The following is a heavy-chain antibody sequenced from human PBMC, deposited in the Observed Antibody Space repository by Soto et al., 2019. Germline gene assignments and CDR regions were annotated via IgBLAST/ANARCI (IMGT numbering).Heavy chain of an antibody. CDR2: IYYSGST. D-gene: IGHD6-13*01. CDR1: GGSISSGNYY. J-gene: IGHJ5*02. CDR3: ARVFSDSSSFFDP. Sequence: SETLSLTCTVSGGSISSGNYYWSWIRQHPGKGLEWIGYIYYSGSTSYNPSLKSRVTISVDTSKNHFSLKLSSVTAADTAVYYCARVFSDSSSFFDPWGQGNPVTVSS. V-gene: IGHV4-31*03.